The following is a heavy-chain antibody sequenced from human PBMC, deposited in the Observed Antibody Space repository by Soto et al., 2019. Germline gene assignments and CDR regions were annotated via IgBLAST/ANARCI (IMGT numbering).Heavy chain of an antibody. D-gene: IGHD3-10*01. CDR3: AREGITMVRGVGDYYYYYGMDV. CDR2: INSDGSST. Sequence: EVQLVESGGGLVQPGGSLRLSCAASGFTFSSYWMHWVRQAPGKGLVWVSRINSDGSSTSYADSVKGRFTSSRDNAENPLYLQMNSLSAEDTAVYYCAREGITMVRGVGDYYYYYGMDVWGQGTTVTVSS. J-gene: IGHJ6*02. V-gene: IGHV3-74*01. CDR1: GFTFSSYW.